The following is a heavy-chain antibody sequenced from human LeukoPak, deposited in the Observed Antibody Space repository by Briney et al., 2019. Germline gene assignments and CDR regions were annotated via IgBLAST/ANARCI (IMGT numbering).Heavy chain of an antibody. D-gene: IGHD5/OR15-5a*01. CDR3: ARSPPLVSTSDAFDI. CDR1: GDSIRSGTYY. CDR2: IYTSGST. Sequence: SETLSLTCSVSGDSIRSGTYYWSWIRQPAGKGLEWIGRIYTSGSTSYNPALKSRVTISVDTSKNQFSLKLTSVTAADTAVYYCARSPPLVSTSDAFDIWGQGTMVTVSS. V-gene: IGHV4-61*02. J-gene: IGHJ3*02.